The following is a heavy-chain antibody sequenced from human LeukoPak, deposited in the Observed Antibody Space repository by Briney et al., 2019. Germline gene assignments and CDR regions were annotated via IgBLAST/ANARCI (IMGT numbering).Heavy chain of an antibody. J-gene: IGHJ4*02. CDR1: GGSISSYY. V-gene: IGHV4-59*01. CDR2: IYYSGST. D-gene: IGHD4-17*01. Sequence: SETLSLTCTVSGGSISSYYWSWIRQPPGKGLEWIGYIYYSGSTNYNPSLKSRVTISVDTSKNQFSLKLSSVTAADTAVYYCARDGKAYGDYDYWGQGTLVTVSS. CDR3: ARDGKAYGDYDY.